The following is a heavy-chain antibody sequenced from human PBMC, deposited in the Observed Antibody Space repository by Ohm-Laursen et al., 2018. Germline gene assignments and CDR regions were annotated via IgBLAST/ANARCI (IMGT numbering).Heavy chain of an antibody. V-gene: IGHV4-39*07. CDR1: GGSINSSSYY. D-gene: IGHD6-19*01. J-gene: IGHJ4*02. Sequence: SETLSLTCTVSGGSINSSSYYWGWIRQPSGRGLERIGRIYYSESTYYNPSLKSRVTISVDTSKNQYSLKLSSVTAADTAVYYCARGFSGWWGRIDYWGQGILVTVSS. CDR3: ARGFSGWWGRIDY. CDR2: IYYSEST.